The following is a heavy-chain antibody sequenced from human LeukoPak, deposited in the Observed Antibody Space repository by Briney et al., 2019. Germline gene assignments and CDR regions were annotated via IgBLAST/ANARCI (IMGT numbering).Heavy chain of an antibody. V-gene: IGHV4-34*01. Sequence: PSETLSLTRAVYGASFSGYYCSWIRQPPGKGLEWIGEINHSGSTNYDPSLKSRVTISVDTSKNQSSLKLSSVTAADTAVYYCARGRGYYDILTGYFPFGYWGQGTLVTVSS. J-gene: IGHJ4*02. CDR3: ARGRGYYDILTGYFPFGY. CDR1: GASFSGYY. CDR2: INHSGST. D-gene: IGHD3-9*01.